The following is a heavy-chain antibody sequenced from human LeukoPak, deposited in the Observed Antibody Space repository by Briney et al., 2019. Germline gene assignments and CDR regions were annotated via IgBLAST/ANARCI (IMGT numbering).Heavy chain of an antibody. V-gene: IGHV3-30-3*02. CDR2: ISYDGSNK. J-gene: IGHJ4*02. CDR1: GFTFSSYA. D-gene: IGHD6-13*01. Sequence: GGSLRLSCAASGFTFSSYAMHWVRQAPGKGLEWLAVISYDGSNKYYADSVKGRFTISRDNSKNTLYLQMNSLRAEDTAVYYCAKNGGLSSSWYDYWGQGTLVTVSS. CDR3: AKNGGLSSSWYDY.